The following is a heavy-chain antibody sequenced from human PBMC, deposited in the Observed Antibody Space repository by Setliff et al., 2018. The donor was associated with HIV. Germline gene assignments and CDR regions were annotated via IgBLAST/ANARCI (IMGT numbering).Heavy chain of an antibody. J-gene: IGHJ4*02. V-gene: IGHV4-61*09. D-gene: IGHD3-10*01. CDR3: ARVGGFFGEARPPPGY. Sequence: SETLSLTCTVSGGSISRGSYYWSWIRQPAGKGLEWIGHIYTTGRTNYNPSLKSRVTISLDTSKNQFSLKVSSVTAADTAVYYCARVGGFFGEARPPPGYWGQGALVTVSS. CDR1: GGSISRGSYY. CDR2: IYTTGRT.